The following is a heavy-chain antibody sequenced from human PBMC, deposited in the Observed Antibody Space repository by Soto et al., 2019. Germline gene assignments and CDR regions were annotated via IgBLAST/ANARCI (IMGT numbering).Heavy chain of an antibody. V-gene: IGHV3-30*18. CDR2: ISYDGSNK. CDR1: GFTFSSYG. J-gene: IGHJ4*02. CDR3: AKDGGNYDYVWGSLDY. Sequence: QVQLVESGGGVVQPGRSLRLSCAASGFTFSSYGMHWVRQAPGKGLEWVAVISYDGSNKYYADSVKGRFTISRDNSKNTLYLQMNSLRGEGPAVYYCAKDGGNYDYVWGSLDYWGQGTLVTVSS. D-gene: IGHD3-16*01.